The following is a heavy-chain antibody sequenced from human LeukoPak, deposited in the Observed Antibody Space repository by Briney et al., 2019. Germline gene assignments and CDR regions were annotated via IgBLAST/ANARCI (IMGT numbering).Heavy chain of an antibody. CDR1: GGSISSYY. Sequence: SETLSLTCTVSGGSISSYYWSWIRQPAGKGLERIGRIYSSGSTNYNPSLKSRVTISVDTSKNQFSLKLSSVTAADTAVYYCARGGALPPGDILTGYVFDYWGQGTLVTVSS. D-gene: IGHD3-9*01. CDR3: ARGGALPPGDILTGYVFDY. J-gene: IGHJ4*02. CDR2: IYSSGST. V-gene: IGHV4-4*07.